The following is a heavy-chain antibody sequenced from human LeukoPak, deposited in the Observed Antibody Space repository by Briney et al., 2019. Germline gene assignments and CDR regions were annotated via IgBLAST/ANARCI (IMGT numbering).Heavy chain of an antibody. CDR2: INSDGSIT. Sequence: GGSLRLSCSASTFSFSTYWMHWVRQVPGKGLVWVSRINSDGSITRYADSVKGRFTISRDNAKSTLYLQMNSLRAEDTALYHCARVRGREDYYYYYMDVWGKGTTVTISS. CDR3: ARVRGREDYYYYYMDV. V-gene: IGHV3-74*01. CDR1: TFSFSTYW. D-gene: IGHD1-26*01. J-gene: IGHJ6*03.